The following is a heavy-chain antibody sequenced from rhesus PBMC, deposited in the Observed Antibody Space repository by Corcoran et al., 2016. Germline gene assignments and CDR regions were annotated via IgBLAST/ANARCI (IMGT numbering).Heavy chain of an antibody. V-gene: IGHV4S9*01. CDR3: TRGSSY. CDR2: IHGKRATT. Sequence: QVQLQESGPGLVKPSETLSLTCAVSGGPISDNYYWNWIRKPPGRGLDWSGNIHGKRATTDYKSSLKSRVSMSKDTSKNQFFLNLGSVTAADTAVYYCTRGSSYWGQGVLVTVSS. J-gene: IGHJ4*01. CDR1: GGPISDNYY.